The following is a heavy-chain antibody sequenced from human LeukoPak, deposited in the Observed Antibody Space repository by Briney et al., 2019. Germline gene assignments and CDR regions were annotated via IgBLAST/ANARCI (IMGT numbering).Heavy chain of an antibody. Sequence: GASVKVSCKASGYTFTGYYMHWVRQAPGQGLEWMGWINPNSGGTNYAQKFQGRVTMTRDTSISTAYMELSRLRSDDTAVYYCARVMGVRRLRSNWFDPWGQGTLVTVSP. J-gene: IGHJ5*02. V-gene: IGHV1-2*02. CDR1: GYTFTGYY. D-gene: IGHD4-17*01. CDR2: INPNSGGT. CDR3: ARVMGVRRLRSNWFDP.